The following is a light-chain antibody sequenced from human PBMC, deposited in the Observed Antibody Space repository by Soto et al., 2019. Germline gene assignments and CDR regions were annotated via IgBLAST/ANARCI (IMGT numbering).Light chain of an antibody. Sequence: DIQMTQSPSSLSASVGDRVTITCRASQSISSYLNWYQQKPGKAPKLLIYAASSLQSGVPSRFSGSGSGTDFTLTISTLQPEDFATYYCQQSYSTLLTVGGGTKWRSN. V-gene: IGKV1-39*01. CDR3: QQSYSTLLT. CDR1: QSISSY. J-gene: IGKJ4*01. CDR2: AAS.